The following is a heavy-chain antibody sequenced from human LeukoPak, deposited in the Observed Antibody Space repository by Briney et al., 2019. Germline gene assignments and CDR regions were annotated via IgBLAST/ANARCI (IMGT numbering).Heavy chain of an antibody. CDR1: GYTFTSYG. Sequence: ASVKVSCKASGYTFTSYGISWVRQAPGQGLEWMGRIIPILGIANYAQKFQGRVTITADKSTSTAYMELSSLRSEDTAVYYCAPDYYDSSGYWTHDYWGQGTLVTVSS. J-gene: IGHJ4*02. CDR3: APDYYDSSGYWTHDY. D-gene: IGHD3-22*01. CDR2: IIPILGIA. V-gene: IGHV1-69*04.